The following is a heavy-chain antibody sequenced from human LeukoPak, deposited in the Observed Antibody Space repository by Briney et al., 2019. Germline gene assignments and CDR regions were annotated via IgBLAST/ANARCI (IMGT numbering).Heavy chain of an antibody. CDR2: INPKSGDT. J-gene: IGHJ1*01. CDR3: ARGSLVAAAGTAYFHH. D-gene: IGHD6-13*01. V-gene: IGHV1-2*04. CDR1: GYTFTDYY. Sequence: GASVKVSCKASGYTFTDYYMHWVRQAPGQGLEWMGWINPKSGDTKYAQESQGWVTMTRDTSISTAYIELSRSRSDDTAMYYCARGSLVAAAGTAYFHHWGQGTLVTVSS.